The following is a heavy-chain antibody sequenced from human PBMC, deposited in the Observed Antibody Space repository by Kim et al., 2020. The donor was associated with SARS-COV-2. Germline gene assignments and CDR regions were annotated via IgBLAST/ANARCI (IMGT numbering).Heavy chain of an antibody. J-gene: IGHJ4*02. Sequence: SETLSLTCTVSGYSISSGYYWGWIRQPPGKGLEWIGSIYHSGSTYYNPSLKSRVTISVDTSKNQFSLKLSSVTAADTAVYYCARDGEFDYWGQGTLVTVS. CDR3: ARDGEFDY. V-gene: IGHV4-38-2*02. CDR2: IYHSGST. D-gene: IGHD3-10*01. CDR1: GYSISSGYY.